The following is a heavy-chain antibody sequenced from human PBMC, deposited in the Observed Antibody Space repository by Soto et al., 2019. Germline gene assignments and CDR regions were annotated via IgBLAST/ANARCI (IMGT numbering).Heavy chain of an antibody. D-gene: IGHD3-16*01. CDR1: GYTFTRYG. CDR2: INTYNGNT. CDR3: AMVDVYVTPSPQDV. J-gene: IGHJ6*02. Sequence: QVQLVQSGAEVKNPGASVKVSCKASGYTFTRYGIGWARQAPGQGLEWMGWINTYNGNTNYAQNVQGRVTLTTHTPTSTTYMVLRSMRSNDTAIYYCAMVDVYVTPSPQDVWGQGTTVIVSS. V-gene: IGHV1-18*01.